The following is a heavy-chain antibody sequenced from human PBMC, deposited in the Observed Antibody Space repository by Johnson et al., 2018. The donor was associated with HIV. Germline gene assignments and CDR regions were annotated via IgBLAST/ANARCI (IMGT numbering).Heavy chain of an antibody. Sequence: VQLVESGGGVVQPGGSLRLSCAASGFDFSSHHMHWVRQAPGKGLEHVSAISGNGGSTYYANSVKGRFTISRDNFKNTLYLQMGSLTAEDMAVYYCARRRYSTSWQEAFDIWGRGTMVTVSS. V-gene: IGHV3-64*01. J-gene: IGHJ3*02. D-gene: IGHD6-13*01. CDR2: ISGNGGST. CDR1: GFDFSSHH. CDR3: ARRRYSTSWQEAFDI.